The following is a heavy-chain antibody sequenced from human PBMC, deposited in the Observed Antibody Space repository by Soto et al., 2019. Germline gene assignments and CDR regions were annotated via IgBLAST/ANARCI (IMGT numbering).Heavy chain of an antibody. CDR1: GLTFSTYG. J-gene: IGHJ4*02. Sequence: QVQLVESGGGVVQPGRSLRLSCAASGLTFSTYGMHWVRQAPGKGLEWVAVIWYDGSNKYYADSVKGRFTISRDNSKNTLYLQMNSLRVEDTAVYYCATGLPTRYDSLGFDYWGQGTLVTVSS. D-gene: IGHD5-18*01. V-gene: IGHV3-33*01. CDR2: IWYDGSNK. CDR3: ATGLPTRYDSLGFDY.